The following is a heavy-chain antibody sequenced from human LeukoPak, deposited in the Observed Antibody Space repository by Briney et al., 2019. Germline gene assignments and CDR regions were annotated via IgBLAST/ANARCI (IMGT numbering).Heavy chain of an antibody. CDR2: INPNSGGA. J-gene: IGHJ4*02. Sequence: ASVKVSCKASGYSFTGYYMHWVRQAPGQGLEWMGWINPNSGGAKYAQKFQGRVTMTRDTSITTAYMELSRVRSDDTAVYYCAGGRNWNDWADYWGQGTLVTVSS. D-gene: IGHD1-20*01. CDR1: GYSFTGYY. CDR3: AGGRNWNDWADY. V-gene: IGHV1-2*02.